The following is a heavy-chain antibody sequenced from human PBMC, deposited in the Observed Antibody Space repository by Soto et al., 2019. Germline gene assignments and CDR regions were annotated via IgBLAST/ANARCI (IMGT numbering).Heavy chain of an antibody. CDR3: AHRVTSPYYYDGSDYPHVFDI. Sequence: QITLKESGPTLVKPAQTLTLTCTVSGFSLSTIGVGVGWIRQPPGKALEWLALIYWDDDKRYSPSLKSRLTITKDTSQNQVVLRMTHMDPVDTATYFCAHRVTSPYYYDGSDYPHVFDIWGQGTLVAVSS. D-gene: IGHD3-22*01. CDR2: IYWDDDK. CDR1: GFSLSTIGVG. V-gene: IGHV2-5*02. J-gene: IGHJ3*02.